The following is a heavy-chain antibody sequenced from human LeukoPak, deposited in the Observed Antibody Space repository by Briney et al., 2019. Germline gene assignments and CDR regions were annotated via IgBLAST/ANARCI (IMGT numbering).Heavy chain of an antibody. D-gene: IGHD6-25*01. Sequence: PSETMSLTCTVSGGSISSYYWTWIRQSAGKGLEWIGRINTSGSTNYNPSLRSRVTMSVNTSKNQFSLNLTSVTAADTAVYSCAREGGDPRWLDPWGQGTLVTVSS. CDR1: GGSISSYY. CDR2: INTSGST. J-gene: IGHJ5*02. CDR3: AREGGDPRWLDP. V-gene: IGHV4-4*07.